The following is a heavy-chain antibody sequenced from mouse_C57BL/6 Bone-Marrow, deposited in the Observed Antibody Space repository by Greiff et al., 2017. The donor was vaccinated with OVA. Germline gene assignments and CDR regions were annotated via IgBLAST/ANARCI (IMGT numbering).Heavy chain of an antibody. V-gene: IGHV5-16*01. CDR3: ARERNGYYFYWYFDV. CDR2: INYDGSST. CDR1: GFTFSDYY. Sequence: DVKLVESEGGLVQPGSSMKLSCTASGFTFSDYYMAWVRQVPEKGLEWVANINYDGSSTYYLDSLKSRFIISRDNAKNILYLQMSSLKSEDTATYYCARERNGYYFYWYFDVWGTGTTVTVSS. D-gene: IGHD2-3*01. J-gene: IGHJ1*03.